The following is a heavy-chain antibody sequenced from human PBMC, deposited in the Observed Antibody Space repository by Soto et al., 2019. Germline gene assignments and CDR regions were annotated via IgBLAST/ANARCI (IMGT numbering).Heavy chain of an antibody. CDR3: ARGAVVNFDS. J-gene: IGHJ4*02. CDR1: GGSIIPYY. V-gene: IGHV4-59*01. D-gene: IGHD3-22*01. Sequence: PSETLSLTCSASGGSIIPYYWTWIRQPPGKRLEWIGYIYYSGTPNYNTSLKSRVTISVDTSKNQFSLKLSSVAAADAAVYYCARGAVVNFDSWGQGTLVTVSS. CDR2: IYYSGTP.